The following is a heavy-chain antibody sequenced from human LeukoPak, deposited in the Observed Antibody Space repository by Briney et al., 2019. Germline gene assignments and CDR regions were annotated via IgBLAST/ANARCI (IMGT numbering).Heavy chain of an antibody. CDR1: GFTFDDYA. CDR3: VKDEEVGDTRIPLDF. V-gene: IGHV3-9*01. J-gene: IGHJ4*02. CDR2: ISWNSGSI. Sequence: PGRSLRLSCAASGFTFDDYAMHWVRQAPGKGLEWVSGISWNSGSIGYADSVKGRFTISRDNAKNSLYLQMNSLRAEDTGVYYCVKDEEVGDTRIPLDFWGQGTLVTVSS. D-gene: IGHD1-26*01.